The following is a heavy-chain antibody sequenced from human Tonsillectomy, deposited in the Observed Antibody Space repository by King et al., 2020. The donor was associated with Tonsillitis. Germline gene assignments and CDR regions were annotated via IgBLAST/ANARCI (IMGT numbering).Heavy chain of an antibody. CDR3: AKDRTPSQRYSYGFDY. CDR2: ISWDGGST. D-gene: IGHD5-18*01. Sequence: DVQLVESGGVVVQPGGSLRLSCAASGFTFDDYAMHWVRQAPGKGLEWVSLISWDGGSTYYADSVKGRFTISRDNSKNSLYLQMNSLRAEDTALYYCAKDRTPSQRYSYGFDYWGQGTLVTVSS. V-gene: IGHV3-43D*03. CDR1: GFTFDDYA. J-gene: IGHJ4*02.